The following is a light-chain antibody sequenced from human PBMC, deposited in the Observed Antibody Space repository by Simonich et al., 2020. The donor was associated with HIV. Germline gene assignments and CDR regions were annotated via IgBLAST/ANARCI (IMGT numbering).Light chain of an antibody. Sequence: EIVMTQSPVTLSVSPEERATLSCSASQSVSSNLAWYQQKPGQAPRLLIYCASTRATGIPARFSGSGSGTEFTLTISSMQSEDFSVYYCQQYNNWPPWTFGQGTKVEIK. CDR3: QQYNNWPPWT. CDR1: QSVSSN. J-gene: IGKJ1*01. V-gene: IGKV3-15*01. CDR2: CAS.